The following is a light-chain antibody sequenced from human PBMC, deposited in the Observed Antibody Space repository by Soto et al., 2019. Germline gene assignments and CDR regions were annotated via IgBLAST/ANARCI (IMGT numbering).Light chain of an antibody. CDR2: GAS. CDR1: QNIVNW. Sequence: DSQKTQSPSTLSASVGDRVTITCRASQNIVNWLAWYQQKPGKAPRILIYGASTLERGVPSRFSGSGSGTEFTLTITKLQPDDFATYYCQQYNTYSATFGQGTRLEIK. CDR3: QQYNTYSAT. V-gene: IGKV1-5*01. J-gene: IGKJ5*01.